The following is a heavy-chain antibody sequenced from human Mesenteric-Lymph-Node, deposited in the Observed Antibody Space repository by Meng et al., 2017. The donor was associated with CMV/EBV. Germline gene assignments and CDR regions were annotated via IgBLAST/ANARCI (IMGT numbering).Heavy chain of an antibody. D-gene: IGHD3-9*01. CDR2: INHSGST. V-gene: IGHV4-34*01. CDR3: ARGSSYDILTGYFDY. CDR1: GGSFSGYY. J-gene: IGHJ4*02. Sequence: HVALHQWGVRLLNPAATLLVTCAVYGGSFSGYYWNWIRQSPEKGLEWIGEINHSGSTTYNPSFTSRIIISVDTSTNQISLNMSSVTAADTAVYYCARGSSYDILTGYFDYWGQGALVTVSS.